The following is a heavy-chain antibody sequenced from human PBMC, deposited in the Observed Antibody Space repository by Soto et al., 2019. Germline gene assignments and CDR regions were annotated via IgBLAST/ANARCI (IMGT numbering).Heavy chain of an antibody. Sequence: QVQLQQWGAGLLKPSETLSLTCAVYGGSFSGYYWSWIRQPPGKGLEWIGDINHSGSTNYNPSLKSRVTILVDTSKNQFSLKLSSVTAADTAVFYCARGVGYYYMDVWDKGTTVTVSS. CDR3: ARGVGYYYMDV. CDR1: GGSFSGYY. V-gene: IGHV4-34*01. J-gene: IGHJ6*03. CDR2: INHSGST.